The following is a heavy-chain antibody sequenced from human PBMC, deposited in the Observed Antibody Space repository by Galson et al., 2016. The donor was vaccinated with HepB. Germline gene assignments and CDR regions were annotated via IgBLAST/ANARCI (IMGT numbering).Heavy chain of an antibody. Sequence: SLRLSCATSGLTFYAYGMHWVRQSPGKGLEWVAAISFDGSRRHYADSVKGRFTISSDNSRDTLYLQMHSLRHEDPAVYYCFKDRTSHWFGEILDYWGQGAPVTVSS. D-gene: IGHD3-10*01. J-gene: IGHJ4*02. CDR3: FKDRTSHWFGEILDY. V-gene: IGHV3-30*18. CDR1: GLTFYAYG. CDR2: ISFDGSRR.